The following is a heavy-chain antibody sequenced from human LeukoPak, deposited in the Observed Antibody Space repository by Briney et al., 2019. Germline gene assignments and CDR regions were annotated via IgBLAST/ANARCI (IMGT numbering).Heavy chain of an antibody. D-gene: IGHD2-2*01. V-gene: IGHV1-46*01. CDR3: ARGPAGSVVPAAMPEGGGLDY. CDR1: GYTFIRYY. J-gene: IGHJ4*02. CDR2: VNPSGDST. Sequence: GASVKVSCKASGYTFIRYYIHWVRQAPGLGLEWMGIVNPSGDSTNYAQKFQGRVTITADKSTSTAYMELSSLRSEDTAVYYCARGPAGSVVPAAMPEGGGLDYWGQGTLVTVSS.